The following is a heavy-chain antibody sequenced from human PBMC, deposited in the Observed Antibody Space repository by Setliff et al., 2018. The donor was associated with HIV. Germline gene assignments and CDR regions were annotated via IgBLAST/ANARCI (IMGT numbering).Heavy chain of an antibody. CDR3: TRQLTPYYYDSPDY. D-gene: IGHD3-22*01. Sequence: GGSLRLSCAASGISFNDYYMYWIRQAPGKGLEWVSCISGSSNTIHYADSVKGRFTISSDNAKKSLYLEMNNLKVEDTALYYCTRQLTPYYYDSPDYWGQGTLVTVSS. V-gene: IGHV3-11*01. J-gene: IGHJ4*02. CDR1: GISFNDYY. CDR2: ISGSSNTI.